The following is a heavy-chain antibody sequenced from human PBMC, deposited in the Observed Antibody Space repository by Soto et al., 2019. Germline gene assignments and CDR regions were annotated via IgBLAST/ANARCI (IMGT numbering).Heavy chain of an antibody. J-gene: IGHJ6*02. V-gene: IGHV3-53*01. D-gene: IGHD6-13*01. CDR3: ARSVAAAGYYYYGMDV. Sequence: GGSLRLSCAASGFTVSSNYMSWVRQAPGKGLEWVSVIYSGGSTYYADSVKGRFTISRDNSKNTLYLQMNSLRAEDAAVYYCARSVAAAGYYYYGMDVWGQGTTVTVSS. CDR2: IYSGGST. CDR1: GFTVSSNY.